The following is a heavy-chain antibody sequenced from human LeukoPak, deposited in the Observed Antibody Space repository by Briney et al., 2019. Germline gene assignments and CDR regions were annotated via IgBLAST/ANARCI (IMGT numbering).Heavy chain of an antibody. V-gene: IGHV4-39*01. Sequence: SETLSLTCTVSGGSISSSSYSWGWIRQPPGKGLEWIGSIYYSGSTYYNPSLKSRVTISVDTSKNQFSLKLSSVTAADTAVYYCARRSGSYMPFDYWGQGTLVTVSS. D-gene: IGHD1-26*01. CDR2: IYYSGST. J-gene: IGHJ4*02. CDR1: GGSISSSSYS. CDR3: ARRSGSYMPFDY.